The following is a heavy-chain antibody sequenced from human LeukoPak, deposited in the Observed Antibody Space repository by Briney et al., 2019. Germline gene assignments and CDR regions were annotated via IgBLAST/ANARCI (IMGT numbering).Heavy chain of an antibody. Sequence: ASGTLSLTCAVSGGSISGTNWWSWLRQPPGRGLEWIGEISLAGQTNFNQSLNGRVTMSLDKSSNKLYLHLTSVTAADTDTYFCSRESGPFCPLGYWGQGTLVIVSS. V-gene: IGHV4-4*02. CDR1: GGSISGTNW. CDR2: ISLAGQT. CDR3: SRESGPFCPLGY. D-gene: IGHD1-26*01. J-gene: IGHJ4*02.